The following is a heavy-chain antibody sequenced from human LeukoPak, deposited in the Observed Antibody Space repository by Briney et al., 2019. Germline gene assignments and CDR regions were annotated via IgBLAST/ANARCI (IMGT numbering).Heavy chain of an antibody. D-gene: IGHD6-13*01. CDR3: ARGGAAAGVYYFDY. CDR1: GGSISSYY. Sequence: SQTLSLTCTVSGGSISSYYWSWIRQPPGMGLEWIGYIYYSGSTNYNPSLKSRVTISVDTSKNQFSLKLSSVTAADTAMYFCARGGAAAGVYYFDYWGQGTLVTVSS. CDR2: IYYSGST. J-gene: IGHJ4*02. V-gene: IGHV4-59*01.